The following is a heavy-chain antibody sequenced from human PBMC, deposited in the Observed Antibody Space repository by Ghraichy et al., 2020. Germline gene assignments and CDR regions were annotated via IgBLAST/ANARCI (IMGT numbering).Heavy chain of an antibody. Sequence: GGSLRLSCAASGFTFSSYAMSWVRQAPGKGLEWVSAISGSGGSTYYADSVKGRFTISRDNSKNTLYLQMNSLRAEDTAVYYCAKIPHPGYSSSWYDYYFDYWGQGTLVTVSS. CDR1: GFTFSSYA. D-gene: IGHD6-13*01. J-gene: IGHJ4*02. CDR2: ISGSGGST. V-gene: IGHV3-23*01. CDR3: AKIPHPGYSSSWYDYYFDY.